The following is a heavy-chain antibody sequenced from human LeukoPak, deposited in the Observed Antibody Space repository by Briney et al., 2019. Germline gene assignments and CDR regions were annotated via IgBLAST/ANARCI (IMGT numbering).Heavy chain of an antibody. D-gene: IGHD3-10*01. CDR1: GLTFSSYA. V-gene: IGHV3-23*01. CDR3: AKTPRGSGSGSYSINY. CDR2: ISGSGGST. Sequence: GGSLRLSCAASGLTFSSYAMSWVRQAPGKGLEWVSAISGSGGSTYYADSVKGRFTISRDNSKNTLYLQMNSLRAEDTAVYYCAKTPRGSGSGSYSINYWGQGTLVTVSS. J-gene: IGHJ4*02.